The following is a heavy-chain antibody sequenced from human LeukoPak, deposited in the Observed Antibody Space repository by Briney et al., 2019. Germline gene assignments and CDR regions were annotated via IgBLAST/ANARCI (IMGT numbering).Heavy chain of an antibody. V-gene: IGHV3-48*02. J-gene: IGHJ5*02. CDR1: GFTFSSYS. D-gene: IGHD2-15*01. Sequence: GGSLRLSCAASGFTFSSYSMNWVRQAPGKGLEWVSYISSSSSTIYYAGSVKGRFTISRDNAKNSLYLQMNSLRDEDTAVYYCARTGRYCSGGSCLGSNWFDPWGQGTLVTVSS. CDR2: ISSSSSTI. CDR3: ARTGRYCSGGSCLGSNWFDP.